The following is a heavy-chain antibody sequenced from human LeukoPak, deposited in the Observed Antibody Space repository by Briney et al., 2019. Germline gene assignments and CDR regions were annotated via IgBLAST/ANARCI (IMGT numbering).Heavy chain of an antibody. D-gene: IGHD3-9*01. CDR2: IYVSGTT. CDR3: ARGSRRYDILTGYYTVPLDY. V-gene: IGHV4-61*02. J-gene: IGHJ4*02. CDR1: GDSISSGSYY. Sequence: SETLSLTCIVSGDSISSGSYYWTWIRQPAGKGLEWIGRIYVSGTTNYNPSLKSRVTISVDTSKNQFSLKLSSVTAADTAVYYCARGSRRYDILTGYYTVPLDYWGQGTLVTVSS.